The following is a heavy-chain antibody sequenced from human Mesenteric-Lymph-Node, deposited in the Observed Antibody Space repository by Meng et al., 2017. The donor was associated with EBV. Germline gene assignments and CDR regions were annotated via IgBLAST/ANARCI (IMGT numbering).Heavy chain of an antibody. V-gene: IGHV6-1*01. CDR2: TYYRSKWYN. J-gene: IGHJ2*01. CDR3: ARGATSVFDL. CDR1: GDSVSSSSAA. Sequence: QVQLQQSGPGLVKPSXXLSLTXVISGDSVSSSSAAWTWIRQSPSRGLEWLGRTYYRSKWYNDYAVFVKSRITINPDTSKNQFSLQLNSVTPEDTAVYYCARGATSVFDLWGCGTLVTVSS.